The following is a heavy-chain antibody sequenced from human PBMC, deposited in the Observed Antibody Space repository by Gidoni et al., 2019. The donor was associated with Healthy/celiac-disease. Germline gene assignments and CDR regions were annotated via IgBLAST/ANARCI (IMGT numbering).Heavy chain of an antibody. D-gene: IGHD3-22*01. CDR2: IIPIFGTA. CDR1: GGPFSSYA. J-gene: IGHJ4*02. Sequence: QVQLVQSGAEVKKPGSSVKVSCKASGGPFSSYAISWVRQAPGQGLEWMGGIIPIFGTANYAQKFQGRVTITADESTSTAYMELSSLRSEDTAVYYCARDRLGVSYDSSGYYLGFDYWGQGTLVTVSS. CDR3: ARDRLGVSYDSSGYYLGFDY. V-gene: IGHV1-69*12.